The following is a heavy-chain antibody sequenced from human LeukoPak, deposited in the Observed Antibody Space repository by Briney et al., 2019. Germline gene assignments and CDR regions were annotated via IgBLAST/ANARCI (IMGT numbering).Heavy chain of an antibody. D-gene: IGHD1-26*01. Sequence: PGGSLRLSCAASGFTFSSYWMHWVRQAPGKGLVWVSRLNSDGSTTSYADSVKGRFTISRDNAKNTLFLQMNSLRAEDTAVYYCARVRGSGSQGSLVYFDDWGQGTLVTVSS. CDR1: GFTFSSYW. V-gene: IGHV3-74*01. J-gene: IGHJ4*02. CDR3: ARVRGSGSQGSLVYFDD. CDR2: LNSDGSTT.